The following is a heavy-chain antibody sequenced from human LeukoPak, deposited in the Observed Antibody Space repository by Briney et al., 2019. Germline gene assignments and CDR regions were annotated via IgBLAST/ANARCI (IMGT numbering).Heavy chain of an antibody. CDR1: GFTFSSYA. J-gene: IGHJ6*02. CDR2: ISGSGGST. V-gene: IGHV3-23*01. CDR3: ATVPAANSYEYYYYYYGMDV. D-gene: IGHD2-2*01. Sequence: RSGGSLRLSCAASGFTFSSYAMSWVRQAPGKGLEWVSAISGSGGSTYYADSVKGRFTISRDNSKNTLYLQMNSLRAEDTAVYYCATVPAANSYEYYYYYYGMDVWGQGTTVTVSS.